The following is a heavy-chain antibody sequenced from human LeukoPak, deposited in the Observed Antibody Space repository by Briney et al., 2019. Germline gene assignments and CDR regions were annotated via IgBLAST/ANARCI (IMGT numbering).Heavy chain of an antibody. D-gene: IGHD6-19*01. CDR3: AKPIAVAGTYDFQH. Sequence: GGSLRLSCAVSGFTVSSNYMTWVRRAPGKGLEWVSIIYSGGSTYYADSVKGRFTISRDNSKNTLYLQMNSLRAEDTAVYYCAKPIAVAGTYDFQHWGQGTLVTVSS. V-gene: IGHV3-66*04. CDR2: IYSGGST. J-gene: IGHJ1*01. CDR1: GFTVSSNY.